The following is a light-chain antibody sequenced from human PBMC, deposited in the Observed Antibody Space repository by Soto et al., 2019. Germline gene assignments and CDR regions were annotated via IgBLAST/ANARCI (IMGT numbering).Light chain of an antibody. Sequence: DIQLTQSPSFLSASVGDIVTITCRASQGIDTYLAWYQQKPGKAPKLLIYAASILQSGVPSRFSGSGSGTEFTLTIRSLQPEDFATYYCQQLNSYPFIFGQGTRLEMK. J-gene: IGKJ5*01. CDR1: QGIDTY. CDR2: AAS. CDR3: QQLNSYPFI. V-gene: IGKV1-9*01.